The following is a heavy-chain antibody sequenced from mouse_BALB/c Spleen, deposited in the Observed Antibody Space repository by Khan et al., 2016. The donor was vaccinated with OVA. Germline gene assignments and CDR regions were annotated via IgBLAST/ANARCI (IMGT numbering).Heavy chain of an antibody. CDR2: ISYSGST. Sequence: QLEESGPGLVKPSQSLSLTCTVTGYSITSGYAWNWIRQFPGNKLEWMGYISYSGSTNYNPALKSRISITRDTSKNQFFLQLNSVTTEDTATYYCARDGSRYNYAMDYWGQGTSVTVSS. J-gene: IGHJ4*01. CDR3: ARDGSRYNYAMDY. CDR1: GYSITSGYA. D-gene: IGHD2-3*01. V-gene: IGHV3-2*02.